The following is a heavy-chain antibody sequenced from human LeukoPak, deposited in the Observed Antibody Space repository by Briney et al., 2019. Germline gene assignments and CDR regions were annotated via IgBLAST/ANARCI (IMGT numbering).Heavy chain of an antibody. CDR1: GYTFTSYG. CDR2: ISAYNGNT. D-gene: IGHD5-18*01. Sequence: ASVKVSCKASGYTFTSYGISWVRQAPGQGLEWMGWISAYNGNTNYAQKLQGRVTMTTDTSTSTAYMELRSLRSDDMAVYYCARDRGVTPGGKQLWPPVDYWGQGTLVTVSS. J-gene: IGHJ4*02. CDR3: ARDRGVTPGGKQLWPPVDY. V-gene: IGHV1-18*03.